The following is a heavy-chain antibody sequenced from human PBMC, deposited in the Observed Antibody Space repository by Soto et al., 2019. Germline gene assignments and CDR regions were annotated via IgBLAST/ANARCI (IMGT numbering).Heavy chain of an antibody. CDR1: GYTFTSYG. V-gene: IGHV1-18*01. CDR3: ARAGETDFWSGYYTYKWFDP. Sequence: ASVKVSCKASGYTFTSYGISWVRQAPGQGLEWMGWISAYNGNTNYAQKLQGRVTMTTETSTSTAYMELRSLRSDDTAVYYCARAGETDFWSGYYTYKWFDPWRQGNMVXV. CDR2: ISAYNGNT. D-gene: IGHD3-3*01. J-gene: IGHJ5*02.